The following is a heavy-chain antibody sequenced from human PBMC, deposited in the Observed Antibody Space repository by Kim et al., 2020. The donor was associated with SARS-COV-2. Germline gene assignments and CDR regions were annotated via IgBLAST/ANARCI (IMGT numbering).Heavy chain of an antibody. CDR3: ARQPLRGIGVVVAARNWFDP. CDR1: GGSISSSSYY. J-gene: IGHJ5*02. V-gene: IGHV4-39*01. CDR2: IYYSGST. D-gene: IGHD2-15*01. Sequence: SETLSLTCTVSGGSISSSSYYWGWIRQPPGKGLEWIGSIYYSGSTYYNPSLKSRVTISVDTSKNQFSLKLSSVTAADTAVYYCARQPLRGIGVVVAARNWFDPWGQGTLVTVSS.